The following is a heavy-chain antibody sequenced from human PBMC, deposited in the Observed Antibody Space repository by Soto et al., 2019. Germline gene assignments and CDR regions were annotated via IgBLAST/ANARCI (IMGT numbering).Heavy chain of an antibody. CDR2: IYPGDSDT. V-gene: IGHV5-51*01. CDR3: ASSSHYYDSSGYYDAFDI. J-gene: IGHJ3*02. Sequence: GESLKISCKGSGYSFTSYWVGWVRQMPGKGLEWMGIIYPGDSDTRYSPSFQGQVTISADKSISTAYLQWSSLKASDTAMYYCASSSHYYDSSGYYDAFDIWGQGTMVTVSS. CDR1: GYSFTSYW. D-gene: IGHD3-22*01.